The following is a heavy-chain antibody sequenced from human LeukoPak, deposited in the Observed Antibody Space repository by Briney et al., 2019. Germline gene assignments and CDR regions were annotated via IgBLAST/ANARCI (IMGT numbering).Heavy chain of an antibody. J-gene: IGHJ3*02. CDR1: GGSISSYY. Sequence: SETLSLTCTVSGGSISSYYWSWIRQPAGKGLEWIERIYTSGSTNYNPSLESRVAMSVDTSKNQLSLKLSSVTAAGTAVYYCARDIAAMVRGVKWAAFDIWGQGTMVTVSS. CDR2: IYTSGST. CDR3: ARDIAAMVRGVKWAAFDI. D-gene: IGHD3-10*01. V-gene: IGHV4-4*07.